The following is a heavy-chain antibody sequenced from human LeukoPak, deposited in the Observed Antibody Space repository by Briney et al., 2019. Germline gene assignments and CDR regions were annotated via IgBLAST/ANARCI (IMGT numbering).Heavy chain of an antibody. V-gene: IGHV3-30*04. J-gene: IGHJ4*02. CDR2: ISYDGSNK. CDR3: ARPHIVVVTAIRPYFDY. Sequence: PGGSLRLSCAASGFTFSSYAMHWVRQAPGKGLEWVAVISYDGSNKYYADSVKGRFTISRDNSKNTLYLQMNSLRAEDTAVYYCARPHIVVVTAIRPYFDYWGQGTLVTVS. D-gene: IGHD2-21*02. CDR1: GFTFSSYA.